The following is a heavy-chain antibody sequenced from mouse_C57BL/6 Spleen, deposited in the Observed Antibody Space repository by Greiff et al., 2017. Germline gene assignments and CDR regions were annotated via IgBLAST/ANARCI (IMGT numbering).Heavy chain of an antibody. V-gene: IGHV1-55*01. CDR2: IYPGSGST. J-gene: IGHJ3*01. Sequence: QVQLKQPGAELVKPGASVKMSCTASGYTFTSYWITWVKQRPGQGLEWIGDIYPGSGSTKYNEKFKSKATLTVDTSSSTAYMQLSSLTSEDSAVYYCARGDYGSSYRFADWGQGTLVTVSA. CDR3: ARGDYGSSYRFAD. CDR1: GYTFTSYW. D-gene: IGHD1-1*01.